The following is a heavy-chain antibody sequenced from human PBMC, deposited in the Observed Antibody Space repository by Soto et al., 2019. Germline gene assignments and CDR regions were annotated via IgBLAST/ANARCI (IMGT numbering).Heavy chain of an antibody. V-gene: IGHV3-21*01. CDR3: ARDRGVRRDGSSWKYFDY. D-gene: IGHD6-13*01. CDR2: ISSSSSYI. Sequence: GGSLRLSCAASGFTFSSYSMNWVRQAPGKGLEWVSSISSSSSYIYYADSVKGRFTISRDNAKNSLYLQMNSRRAEDTAVYYCARDRGVRRDGSSWKYFDYWGQGTLVTVSS. CDR1: GFTFSSYS. J-gene: IGHJ4*02.